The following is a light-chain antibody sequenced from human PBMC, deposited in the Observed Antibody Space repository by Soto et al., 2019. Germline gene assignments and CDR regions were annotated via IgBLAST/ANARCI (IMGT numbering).Light chain of an antibody. CDR3: QQANSFPLT. CDR2: KAS. Sequence: DIQMTQSPSTLSGSVGDRVTITCRASQTISSWLAWYQQKPGKAPKLLIYKASTLKSGVPSRFTGSGSGTEFTLTISSLQHDDFATYYCQQANSFPLTFGGGTKVDIK. V-gene: IGKV1-5*03. CDR1: QTISSW. J-gene: IGKJ4*01.